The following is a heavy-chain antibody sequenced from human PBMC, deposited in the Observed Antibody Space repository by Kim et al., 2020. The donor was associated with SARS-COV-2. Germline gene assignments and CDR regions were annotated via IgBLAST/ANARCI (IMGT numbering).Heavy chain of an antibody. CDR1: GFSFSSHE. Sequence: GGSLRLSCEASGFSFSSHEINWVRQAPGKGLEWISYVSANGRTIYYADSVKGRFTISRDNAKNSLYMQMNSLRAEETAVYYCARETTVSPDGLDIWGQGTMVTVS. CDR3: ARETTVSPDGLDI. D-gene: IGHD4-17*01. V-gene: IGHV3-48*03. J-gene: IGHJ3*02. CDR2: VSANGRTI.